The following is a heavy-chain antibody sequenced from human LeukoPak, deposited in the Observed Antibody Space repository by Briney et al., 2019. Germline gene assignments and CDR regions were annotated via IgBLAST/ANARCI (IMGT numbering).Heavy chain of an antibody. J-gene: IGHJ3*02. CDR2: IKQDGSEK. D-gene: IGHD3-16*02. CDR1: GFTFSSYW. Sequence: GGSLRLSCAASGFTFSSYWMSWVRQAPGKGLEWVANIKQDGSEKYYVDSVKGRSTISRDNAKNSLYLQMNSLRAEDTAVYYCARDAYDYVWGSYRSDAFDIWGQGTMVTVSS. CDR3: ARDAYDYVWGSYRSDAFDI. V-gene: IGHV3-7*03.